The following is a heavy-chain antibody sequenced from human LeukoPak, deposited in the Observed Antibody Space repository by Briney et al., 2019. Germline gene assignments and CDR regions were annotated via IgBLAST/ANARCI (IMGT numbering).Heavy chain of an antibody. CDR3: ARRGIWIQWNFEY. V-gene: IGHV4-34*01. Sequence: SETLSLTCAVEGGAFNDYYWSWVRQSPEKGLEWIAEINQGGSTIYNPSLKNRVTMSIDTTRKHFPLQLASLTAADTAVYFCARRGIWIQWNFEYWGQGVLVTVSS. J-gene: IGHJ4*02. D-gene: IGHD5-12*01. CDR1: GGAFNDYY. CDR2: INQGGST.